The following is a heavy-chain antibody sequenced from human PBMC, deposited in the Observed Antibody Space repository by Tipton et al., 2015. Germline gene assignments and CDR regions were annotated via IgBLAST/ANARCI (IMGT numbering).Heavy chain of an antibody. CDR3: ARIRGRYVLDH. CDR2: ISYSGTT. Sequence: TLSLTCAVSAYSISSDYYWGWIRQPPGKGLEWIGYISYSGTTNYNPSLKSRVTISVDTSKNQFFLRVTSVTAADTAVYYCARIRGRYVLDHWGQGTLVTVSS. V-gene: IGHV4-28*01. CDR1: AYSISSDYY. J-gene: IGHJ4*02. D-gene: IGHD3-16*01.